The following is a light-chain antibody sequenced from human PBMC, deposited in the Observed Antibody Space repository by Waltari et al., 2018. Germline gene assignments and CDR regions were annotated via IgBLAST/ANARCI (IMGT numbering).Light chain of an antibody. CDR1: NSDVGHYDI. V-gene: IGLV2-23*02. J-gene: IGLJ2*01. CDR2: EVN. CDR3: FSFACNDIGV. Sequence: QSALTQPASVSGSPGQSSTISCTGTNSDVGHYDIVSWYQQHPEKSPKLLLFEVNKRPSPVFPRFSGSTSGTTASLTISGLQPEDESDYFCFSFACNDIGVFGRGTKLTVL.